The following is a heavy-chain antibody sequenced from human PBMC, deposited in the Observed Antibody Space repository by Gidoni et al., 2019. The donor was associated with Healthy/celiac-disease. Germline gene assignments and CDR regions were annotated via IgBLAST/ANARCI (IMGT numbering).Heavy chain of an antibody. CDR1: GFTFSSYS. J-gene: IGHJ1*01. Sequence: EVQLVESGGGLVKPGGSLRLSCAASGFTFSSYSMNWVRQAPGKGLEWVSAISSSSSYIYYADSVKGRFTISRDNAKNSLYLQMNSLRAEDTAVYYCARDSRQSQLKYFQHWGQGTLVTVSS. CDR2: ISSSSSYI. CDR3: ARDSRQSQLKYFQH. D-gene: IGHD1-1*01. V-gene: IGHV3-21*01.